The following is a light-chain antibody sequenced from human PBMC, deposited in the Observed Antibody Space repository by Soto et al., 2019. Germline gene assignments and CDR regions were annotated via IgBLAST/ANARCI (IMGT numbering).Light chain of an antibody. CDR2: WAS. V-gene: IGKV4-1*01. J-gene: IGKJ4*01. Sequence: DIVMTQSPDSLAVSLGERATINCKSSQSVLYSSNNKNYLAWYQQKPGQTPKLLIYWASTRQFGVPDRFSGSGSGTDFTLIISSLQAEDVGIYYCQQYYSPPVTFGGGNKVEIK. CDR1: QSVLYSSNNKNY. CDR3: QQYYSPPVT.